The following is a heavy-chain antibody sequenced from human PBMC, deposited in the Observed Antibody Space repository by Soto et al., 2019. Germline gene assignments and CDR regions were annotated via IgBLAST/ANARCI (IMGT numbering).Heavy chain of an antibody. D-gene: IGHD3-10*01. CDR3: ARDVGPGSEDY. J-gene: IGHJ4*02. CDR2: MYSGGTA. CDR1: GLSVSRNY. V-gene: IGHV3-66*01. Sequence: PGGSLRLSCAATGLSVSRNYMSWVRQAPGKGLEWVSGMYSGGTAYYADSVRGRFTISRDNSKNIVYLRMNSLRDEDTAVYYCARDVGPGSEDYWGQGTLVTVSS.